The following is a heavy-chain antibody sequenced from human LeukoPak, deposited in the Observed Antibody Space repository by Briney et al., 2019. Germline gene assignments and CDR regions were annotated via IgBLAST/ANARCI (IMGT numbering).Heavy chain of an antibody. D-gene: IGHD6-13*01. CDR2: ISYDGSNK. Sequence: PGGSLRLSCAASGFTFSSYAMHWVRQAPGKGLEWVAVISYDGSNKYYADSVKGRFTISRDNPKNTLYLQMNSLRAEDTAVYYCATGQTAAGIYFDYWGQGTLVTVSS. CDR1: GFTFSSYA. V-gene: IGHV3-30-3*01. J-gene: IGHJ4*02. CDR3: ATGQTAAGIYFDY.